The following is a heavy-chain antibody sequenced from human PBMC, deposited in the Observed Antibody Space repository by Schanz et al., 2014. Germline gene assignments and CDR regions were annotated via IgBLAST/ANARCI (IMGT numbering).Heavy chain of an antibody. V-gene: IGHV3-66*01. J-gene: IGHJ4*02. CDR2: IYIGGNT. CDR3: ARSRSGFYFDY. D-gene: IGHD1-26*01. Sequence: EVQLVESGGGLVKPGGSLRLSCATSGFTLNNAWMNWVRQAPGKGLEWVSFIYIGGNTYYADSMKGRFTVSRDNAKNSLYLQMNSLRAEDTAVYYCARSRSGFYFDYWGQGTLVTVSS. CDR1: GFTLNNAW.